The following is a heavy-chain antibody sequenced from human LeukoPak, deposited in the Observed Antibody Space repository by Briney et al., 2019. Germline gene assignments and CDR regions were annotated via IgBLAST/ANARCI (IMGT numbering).Heavy chain of an antibody. CDR2: INHSGST. CDR3: ARGSGELDY. Sequence: SETLSLTCAVYGGSFSGYYWSWIRQPPGKGLEWIGEINHSGSTNYNPSLKSRVTISVDTSRNQFSLKLSSVTAADTAVYYCARGSGELDYWGQGTLVTVSS. CDR1: GGSFSGYY. D-gene: IGHD3-10*01. V-gene: IGHV4-34*01. J-gene: IGHJ4*02.